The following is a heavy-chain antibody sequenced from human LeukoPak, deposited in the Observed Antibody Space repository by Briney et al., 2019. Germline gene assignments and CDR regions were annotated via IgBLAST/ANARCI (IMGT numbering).Heavy chain of an antibody. CDR3: SAGTGRSDFDY. CDR1: GFTFSDAW. D-gene: IGHD1-1*01. V-gene: IGHV3-15*01. Sequence: GGSLRLSCAASGFTFSDAWVSWVPQAPGKGLEWIGRIKSETNGGTIDYAAPVNGRFTLSRDDSKHTLDLQMNSLKTEDTGVYYCSAGTGRSDFDYWGQGTLVIVSS. J-gene: IGHJ4*02. CDR2: IKSETNGGTI.